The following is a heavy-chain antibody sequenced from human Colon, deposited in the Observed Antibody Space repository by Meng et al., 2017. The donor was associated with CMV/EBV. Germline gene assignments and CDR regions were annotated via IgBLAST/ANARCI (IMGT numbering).Heavy chain of an antibody. CDR3: ASSTVTSWRYFAS. J-gene: IGHJ4*02. V-gene: IGHV3-11*01. CDR1: GFTFSDYY. D-gene: IGHD2-2*01. CDR2: ITTSGTNI. Sequence: GGSLRLSCAASGFTFSDYYMNWIRQAPGKGLEWVSYITTSGTNITYADSMKGRFTMSRDNAKNSLYLQMNSLRAEDTAVYYCASSTVTSWRYFASWGQGTLVTVSS.